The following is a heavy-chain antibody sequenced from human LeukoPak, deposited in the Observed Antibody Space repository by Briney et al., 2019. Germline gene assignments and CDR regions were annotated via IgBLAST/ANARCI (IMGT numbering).Heavy chain of an antibody. V-gene: IGHV4-39*01. CDR1: GGSFSSSNYY. CDR2: IYYSGST. CDR3: ARGRGWYLYEWFDP. D-gene: IGHD6-19*01. J-gene: IGHJ5*02. Sequence: PSETLSLTCAVYGGSFSSSNYYWGWIRQPPGKGLEWIGSIYYSGSTYYNPSLKSRVTISVDTSKNQFSLKLSSVTAADTAVYYCARGRGWYLYEWFDPWGQGTLSPSPQ.